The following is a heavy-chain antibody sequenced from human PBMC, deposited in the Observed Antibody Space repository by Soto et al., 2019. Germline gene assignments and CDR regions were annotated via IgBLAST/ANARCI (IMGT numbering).Heavy chain of an antibody. V-gene: IGHV3-33*01. CDR1: GFTFSNYG. D-gene: IGHD6-13*01. CDR3: ARDLYSNSLDY. CDR2: IWYDGSNK. J-gene: IGHJ4*02. Sequence: QVQLVESGGGVVQPGRSLRLSCAASGFTFSNYGMHWVRQAPGKGLEWVAVIWYDGSNKYHADSVKGRFTISRDDSKNTLYLQMNSLRAEDTAVYFCARDLYSNSLDYWGQGTLVTVSS.